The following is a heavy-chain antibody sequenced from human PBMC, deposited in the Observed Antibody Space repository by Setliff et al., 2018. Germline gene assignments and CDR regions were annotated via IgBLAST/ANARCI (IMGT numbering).Heavy chain of an antibody. V-gene: IGHV4-38-2*01. CDR1: GQSFSDYY. Sequence: SETLSLTCAIYGQSFSDYYWSWVRQPPGKGLEWIGSMYHSGSTYYNPSLKSRVTISVDTSKNQFSLKLNYVTAADTAVYYCARALGYCSRTSCYADAFDIWGQGTMVTVSS. J-gene: IGHJ3*02. D-gene: IGHD2-2*01. CDR2: MYHSGST. CDR3: ARALGYCSRTSCYADAFDI.